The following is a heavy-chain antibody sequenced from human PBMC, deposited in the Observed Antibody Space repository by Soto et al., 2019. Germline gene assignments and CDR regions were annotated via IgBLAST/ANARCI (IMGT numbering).Heavy chain of an antibody. CDR2: ISSSSSTI. Sequence: GGSLRLSCAASGCTFSSYSMNWVRQAPGKGLEWVSYISSSSSTIYYADSVKGRFTISRDNAKNSLYLQMNSLRDEDTAVYYCARKSITGTTANRYYYGMGVWGQGTTVTVSS. D-gene: IGHD1-7*01. CDR3: ARKSITGTTANRYYYGMGV. V-gene: IGHV3-48*02. J-gene: IGHJ6*02. CDR1: GCTFSSYS.